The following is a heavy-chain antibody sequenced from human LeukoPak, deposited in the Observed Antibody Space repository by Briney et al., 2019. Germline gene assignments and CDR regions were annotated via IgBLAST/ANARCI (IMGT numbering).Heavy chain of an antibody. CDR3: ARDPLRYLRVGHYDY. Sequence: PGGSLRLSCAASGFTFSNAAMNWVRQVPGRGLEWVSSIDYDSSHIYYAASVRGRFTISRDNARNSVYLQMNSLRVEDTAVYYCARDPLRYLRVGHYDYWGQGTLVAVSS. J-gene: IGHJ4*02. V-gene: IGHV3-21*01. CDR2: IDYDSSHI. D-gene: IGHD3-9*01. CDR1: GFTFSNAA.